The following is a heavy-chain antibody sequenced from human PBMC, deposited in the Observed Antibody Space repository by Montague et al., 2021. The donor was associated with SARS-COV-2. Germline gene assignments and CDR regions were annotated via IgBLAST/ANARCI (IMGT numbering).Heavy chain of an antibody. CDR2: IFHSGIT. CDR1: GGSISSYY. CDR3: AGGYGSGSYSS. J-gene: IGHJ4*02. Sequence: SETLSLTCRVSGGSISSYYWSWIRQSPGKGLEWIGYIFHSGITDYNPSLKSRVTISVDMSKNQFSLQLNSVTAADTAVYYCAGGYGSGSYSSWGQGTLVTVSS. V-gene: IGHV4-59*12. D-gene: IGHD3-10*01.